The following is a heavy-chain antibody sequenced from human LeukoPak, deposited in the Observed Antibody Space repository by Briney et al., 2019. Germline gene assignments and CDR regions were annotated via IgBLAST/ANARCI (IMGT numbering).Heavy chain of an antibody. V-gene: IGHV1-2*02. D-gene: IGHD3-10*01. CDR1: GYTFSGYY. J-gene: IGHJ4*02. CDR2: INPNSGGT. CDR3: ASRGAYGSGSYILWDY. Sequence: GASVKVSCKASGYTFSGYYIHWVRQAPGQGLEWMGWINPNSGGTNYAQKFQGRVTMTRDTSISTAYMELSRLRSDDTAVYYCASRGAYGSGSYILWDYWGQGTLVTVSS.